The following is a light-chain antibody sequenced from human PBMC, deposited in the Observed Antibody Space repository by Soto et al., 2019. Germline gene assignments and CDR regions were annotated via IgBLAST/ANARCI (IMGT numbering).Light chain of an antibody. Sequence: EFVLALSPGSLSLSPGERATLSCRASQTGRNNYLAWYQQKPSQAPRLLIYDASSRATGIPDRFSGGGSGTDFTLTISRLEPEDFAVYYCQQYGSSSWTFGQGTKVDIK. J-gene: IGKJ1*01. CDR2: DAS. CDR3: QQYGSSSWT. V-gene: IGKV3-20*01. CDR1: QTGRNNY.